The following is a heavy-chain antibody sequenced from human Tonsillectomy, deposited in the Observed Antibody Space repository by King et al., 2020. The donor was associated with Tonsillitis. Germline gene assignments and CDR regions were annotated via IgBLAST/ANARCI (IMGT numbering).Heavy chain of an antibody. CDR2: IYTSDNT. J-gene: IGHJ4*02. D-gene: IGHD3-10*01. V-gene: IGHV4-4*07. CDR1: GGSISSYY. Sequence: QLQESGPGLVKPSETLSLTCTVSGGSISSYYWSWILQPAGKGLEWIGRIYTSDNTNYNPSLKSRVTMSVDTSKNPFSLKLSSVTAADTAVYYCARRGSGSYNYFDYWGQGTLVTVSS. CDR3: ARRGSGSYNYFDY.